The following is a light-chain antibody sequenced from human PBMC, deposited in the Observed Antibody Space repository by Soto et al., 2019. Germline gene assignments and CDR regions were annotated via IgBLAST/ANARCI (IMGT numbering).Light chain of an antibody. J-gene: IGKJ4*01. CDR2: DAS. Sequence: EIVLTQSPATLSLSPGERATLSCRASQSVSSYLAWYQQKPGQAPRLLVYDASTRATGVPARFSGSGSGTDFTLSISSLEPEDFAVYYCQEYNYWHPITFGGGTKVDIK. CDR3: QEYNYWHPIT. CDR1: QSVSSY. V-gene: IGKV3-11*01.